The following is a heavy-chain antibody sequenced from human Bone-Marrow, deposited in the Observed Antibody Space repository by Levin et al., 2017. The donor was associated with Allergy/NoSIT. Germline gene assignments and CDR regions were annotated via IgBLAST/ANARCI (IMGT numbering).Heavy chain of an antibody. CDR1: GFTFSNYA. J-gene: IGHJ4*02. Sequence: GESLKISCVASGFTFSNYAMTWVRQAPGQGLEWVSTIVGSVGTTYYADSVKGRFTISRDNFKNTLYLQMKRLRADDTAIYYCAKERFVAPGNVGGSDHWGQGTLVTVSS. CDR3: AKERFVAPGNVGGSDH. CDR2: IVGSVGTT. D-gene: IGHD2-15*01. V-gene: IGHV3-23*01.